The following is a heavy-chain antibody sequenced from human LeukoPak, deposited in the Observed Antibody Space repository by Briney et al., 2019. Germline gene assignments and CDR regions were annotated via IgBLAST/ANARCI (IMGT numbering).Heavy chain of an antibody. Sequence: ASVKVSCKASGYTFTGYYMHWVRQAPGQGLEWMGWINPNSGGTNYAQKFQGRVTMTRDTSISTAYMELSRLRSDDTAVYYCARDPLLGRVYYYYYYMDVWGKGTTVTVSS. CDR1: GYTFTGYY. V-gene: IGHV1-2*02. CDR2: INPNSGGT. D-gene: IGHD3-3*02. CDR3: ARDPLLGRVYYYYYYMDV. J-gene: IGHJ6*03.